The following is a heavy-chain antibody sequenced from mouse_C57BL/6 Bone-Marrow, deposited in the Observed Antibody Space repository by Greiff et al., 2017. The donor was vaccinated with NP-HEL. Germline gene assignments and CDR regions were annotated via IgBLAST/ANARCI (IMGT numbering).Heavy chain of an antibody. CDR1: GISITTGNYR. CDR2: IYYSGTI. D-gene: IGHD1-1*01. V-gene: IGHV3-5*01. J-gene: IGHJ1*03. CDR3: ARDADYGSSYRYFDV. Sequence: EVKLVESGPGLVKPSQTVFLTCTVTGISITTGNYRWSWIRQFPGNKLEWIGYIYYSGTITYNPSLTSRTTITRDTPKNQFFLEMNSLTAEDTATYYCARDADYGSSYRYFDVWGTGTTVTVSS.